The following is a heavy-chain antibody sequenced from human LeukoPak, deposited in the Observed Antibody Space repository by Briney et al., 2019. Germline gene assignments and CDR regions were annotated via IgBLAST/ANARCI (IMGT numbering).Heavy chain of an antibody. CDR3: ARVGSQPIGGCCSGGSCYSSGY. D-gene: IGHD2-15*01. CDR2: IYYSGST. V-gene: IGHV4-31*03. CDR1: GGSISSGGYY. Sequence: SQTLSLTCTVSGGSISSGGYYWSWIRQHPGKGLEWIGYIYYSGSTYYNPSLKSRVTISVDTSKNQFSLKLSSVTAADTAVYYCARVGSQPIGGCCSGGSCYSSGYWGQGTLVTVSS. J-gene: IGHJ4*02.